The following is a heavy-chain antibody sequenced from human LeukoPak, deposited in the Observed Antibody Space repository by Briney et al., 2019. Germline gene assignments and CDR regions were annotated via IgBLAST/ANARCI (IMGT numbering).Heavy chain of an antibody. V-gene: IGHV3-30*02. J-gene: IGHJ4*02. CDR2: IRYDGSNK. D-gene: IGHD6-13*01. CDR3: ARGQHRIAAPGTGFGY. Sequence: GGSLRLSCAASGFTFSSYGMHWVRQAPGKGLEWVAFIRYDGSNKYYAESVKGRFTVSRDNSKNTLYLQMNSLRAEDTAVYFCARGQHRIAAPGTGFGYWGQGTLVTVSS. CDR1: GFTFSSYG.